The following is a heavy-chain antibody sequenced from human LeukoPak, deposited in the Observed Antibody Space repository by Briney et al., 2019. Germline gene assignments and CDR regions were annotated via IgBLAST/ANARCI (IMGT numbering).Heavy chain of an antibody. CDR1: GFTFSSYA. CDR2: ISGSGGST. D-gene: IGHD6-19*01. CDR3: ARGRSMLIAVAGYNWFDP. Sequence: GGSLRLSCAASGFTFSSYAMSWVRQAPGKGLEWVSAISGSGGSTYYADSVKGRFTISRDNSKNTLYLQMNSLRAEDTAVYYCARGRSMLIAVAGYNWFDPWGQGTLVTVSS. V-gene: IGHV3-23*01. J-gene: IGHJ5*02.